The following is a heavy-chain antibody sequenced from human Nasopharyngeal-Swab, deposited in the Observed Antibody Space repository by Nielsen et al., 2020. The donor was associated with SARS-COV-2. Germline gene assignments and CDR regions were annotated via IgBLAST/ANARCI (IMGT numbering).Heavy chain of an antibody. CDR1: GYTLTELS. CDR3: ATGGIALGRFDP. V-gene: IGHV1-24*01. J-gene: IGHJ5*02. Sequence: ASVKVSCKVSGYTLTELSMRWVRQAPGKGLEWMGGFDPEDGETIYAQKFQGRVTMTEDTSTDTAYMELSSLRSEDTAVYYCATGGIALGRFDPWGQGTLVTVSS. D-gene: IGHD6-13*01. CDR2: FDPEDGET.